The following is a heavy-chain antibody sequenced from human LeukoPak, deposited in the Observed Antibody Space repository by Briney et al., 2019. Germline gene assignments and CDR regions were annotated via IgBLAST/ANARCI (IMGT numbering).Heavy chain of an antibody. D-gene: IGHD3-10*01. CDR1: GGSLSSGGYY. V-gene: IGHV4-31*03. Sequence: PSQTLSLTCTLSGGSLSSGGYYWSWIRQHPGKGLEWIGYIYYSGSTYYNPSLKSRVTISVDTSKNQLSLKLSSVTAADTAVYYCARETMVRGVDYWGQGTLVTVSS. CDR2: IYYSGST. CDR3: ARETMVRGVDY. J-gene: IGHJ4*02.